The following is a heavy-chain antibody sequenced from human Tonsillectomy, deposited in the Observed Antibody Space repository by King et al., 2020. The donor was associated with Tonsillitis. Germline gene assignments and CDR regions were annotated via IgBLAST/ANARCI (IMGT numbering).Heavy chain of an antibody. V-gene: IGHV5-51*01. CDR3: ARFGDSGYDLEDYFDF. J-gene: IGHJ4*02. Sequence: DVQLVESGAEVKKPGESLKISCKASGYNFTNFWIGWVRQMPGKGLEWMGVIYPGDSDTRYRPSFQGQVTISADKSISTAYLQWSSLKASDTAMYYCARFGDSGYDLEDYFDFWGQGTLVTVSS. CDR1: GYNFTNFW. D-gene: IGHD5-12*01. CDR2: IYPGDSDT.